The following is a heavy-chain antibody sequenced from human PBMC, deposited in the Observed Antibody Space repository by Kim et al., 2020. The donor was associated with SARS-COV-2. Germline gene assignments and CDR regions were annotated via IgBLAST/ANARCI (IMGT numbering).Heavy chain of an antibody. CDR2: ISGSGDTT. CDR3: AKDSTTHPRGYFDY. D-gene: IGHD1-1*01. J-gene: IGHJ4*02. V-gene: IGHV3-23*01. CDR1: GFTFSSYA. Sequence: GGSLRLSCAASGFTFSSYAMTWVRQAPGKGLEWVSVISGSGDTTIYADSVRGRFTISRDNSKNTVSLQLNSLRAEDTAVYFCAKDSTTHPRGYFDYWGQGTLVTVSS.